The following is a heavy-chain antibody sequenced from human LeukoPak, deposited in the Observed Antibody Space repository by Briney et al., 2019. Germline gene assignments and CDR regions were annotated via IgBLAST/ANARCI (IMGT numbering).Heavy chain of an antibody. J-gene: IGHJ5*02. CDR1: GYTLTELS. CDR2: FDPEDGET. Sequence: ASVKVSCKVSGYTLTELSMHWVRQAPGKGLEWMGGFDPEDGETIYAQKFQGRVTMTEDTSTDTAYMELSSLRSEDTAVYYCATTSVPVVVPAAIHRAANWFDPRGQGTLVTVSS. D-gene: IGHD2-2*02. V-gene: IGHV1-24*01. CDR3: ATTSVPVVVPAAIHRAANWFDP.